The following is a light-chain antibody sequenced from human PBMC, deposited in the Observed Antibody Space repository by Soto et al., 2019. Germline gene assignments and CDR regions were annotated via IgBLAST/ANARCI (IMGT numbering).Light chain of an antibody. CDR2: EVS. Sequence: QSALTQPASVSGSPGRSITISCTGTSNDIGHYNSVSWYQQHPAKAPKVMISEVSNRPSGISNRFSGSKSGNTAFLTISGLQAEDEADYYCASYTRTVTMIFGGGTKVTVL. CDR1: SNDIGHYNS. CDR3: ASYTRTVTMI. J-gene: IGLJ2*01. V-gene: IGLV2-14*01.